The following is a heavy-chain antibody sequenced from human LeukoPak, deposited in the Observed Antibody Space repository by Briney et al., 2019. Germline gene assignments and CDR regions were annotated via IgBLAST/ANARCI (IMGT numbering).Heavy chain of an antibody. CDR3: ARQRFTMRAYAGNWFDP. CDR1: GYRFTSYW. V-gene: IGHV5-51*01. Sequence: GESLKISCKGSGYRFTSYWIGWVRQLPGKGLKWMGIIYPGDSDTRYSPSFQGRVTISADKSISTAYLQWSSLKASDTAMYYCARQRFTMRAYAGNWFDPWGQGTLVTVSS. CDR2: IYPGDSDT. J-gene: IGHJ5*02. D-gene: IGHD3-10*01.